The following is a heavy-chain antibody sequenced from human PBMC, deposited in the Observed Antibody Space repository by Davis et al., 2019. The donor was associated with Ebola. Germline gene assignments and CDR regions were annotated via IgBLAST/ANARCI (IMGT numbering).Heavy chain of an antibody. J-gene: IGHJ4*02. V-gene: IGHV1-18*01. CDR2: ISAYNGNT. CDR1: GYTFTNYG. CDR3: ARDLGDYDFDY. D-gene: IGHD4-17*01. Sequence: AASVKVSCKASGYTFTNYGISWVRQAPGQGLEWMGWISAYNGNTNYAQYLQGRVAMTTDTSTSTAYMELRSLRSDDTAVYYCARDLGDYDFDYWGQGTPVTVSS.